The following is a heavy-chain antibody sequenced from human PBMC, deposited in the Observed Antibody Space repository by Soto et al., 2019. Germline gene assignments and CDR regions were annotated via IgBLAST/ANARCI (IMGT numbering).Heavy chain of an antibody. J-gene: IGHJ3*02. CDR2: IKSKTDDGTT. D-gene: IGHD6-19*01. Sequence: GGSLRLSCAASGFTFSNAWMSWVRQAPGKGLEWVGRIKSKTDDGTTDYAAPVKGRFTISRDDSKNKLYLHMISLKTEDAAVYYCTTEKGGLVRAFDIWGQGTMVTVSS. V-gene: IGHV3-15*01. CDR3: TTEKGGLVRAFDI. CDR1: GFTFSNAW.